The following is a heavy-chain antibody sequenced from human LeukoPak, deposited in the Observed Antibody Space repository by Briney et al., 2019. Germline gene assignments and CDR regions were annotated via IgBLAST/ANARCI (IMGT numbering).Heavy chain of an antibody. D-gene: IGHD5-12*01. V-gene: IGHV1-2*02. CDR2: INPNSGGT. CDR1: GYTFTGYY. CDR3: ARDRRSGYESYYSYGMDA. Sequence: ASVKVSCKASGYTFTGYYMHWVRQAPGQGLEWMGWINPNSGGTNYAQKFQGRVTMTRDTSISTAYMELSRLRSDDTAVYYCARDRRSGYESYYSYGMDAWGQGTTVTVSS. J-gene: IGHJ6*02.